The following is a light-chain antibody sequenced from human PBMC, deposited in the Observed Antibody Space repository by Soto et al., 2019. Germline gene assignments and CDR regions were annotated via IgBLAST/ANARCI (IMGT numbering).Light chain of an antibody. CDR1: SGHSSNA. J-gene: IGLJ2*01. V-gene: IGLV4-69*01. CDR3: QTWGTGIYVV. Sequence: QLVLTQSPSASASLGASVKLTCTLSSGHSSNAIAWHQQLPEKGPRYLMKLNSDGSHSKGDGIPDRFSGSSSGAERYLTISSLQSEDEADYYCQTWGTGIYVVFGGGTKLTVL. CDR2: LNSDGSH.